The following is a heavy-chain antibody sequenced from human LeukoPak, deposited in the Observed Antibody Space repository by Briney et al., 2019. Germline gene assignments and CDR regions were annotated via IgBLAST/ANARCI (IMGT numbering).Heavy chain of an antibody. CDR2: ISTSSSTI. CDR3: ARSRPFYYDFWTT. J-gene: IGHJ5*02. Sequence: PGGSLRLSCAASGFTFSSYSMNWVRQAPGKGLEWVSYISTSSSTIYYADSVKGRFTISRDNAKNSLYLQMNSLRAEDTAVYYCARSRPFYYDFWTTWDQGTLVTVSS. CDR1: GFTFSSYS. D-gene: IGHD3-3*01. V-gene: IGHV3-48*01.